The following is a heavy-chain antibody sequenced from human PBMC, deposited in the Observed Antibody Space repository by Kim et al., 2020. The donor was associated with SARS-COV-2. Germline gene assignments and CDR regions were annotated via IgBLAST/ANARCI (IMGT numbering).Heavy chain of an antibody. CDR1: GFTFNSFS. Sequence: GESLRLSCAASGFTFNSFSMSWVRLAPGKGLEWVSAISGSADKTYYGDSVKGRFTISRDNSKNTLFLQMNSLRVEDTAVYYCAKSPAVSWAYFDYWGQGTLVTVSS. J-gene: IGHJ4*02. CDR3: AKSPAVSWAYFDY. V-gene: IGHV3-23*01. CDR2: ISGSADKT. D-gene: IGHD7-27*01.